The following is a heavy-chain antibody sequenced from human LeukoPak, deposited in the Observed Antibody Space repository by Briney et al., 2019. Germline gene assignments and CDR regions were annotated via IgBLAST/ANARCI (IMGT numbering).Heavy chain of an antibody. CDR1: GFTFSTYG. V-gene: IGHV3-30*03. Sequence: GGSLRLSCAASGFTFSTYGMHWVRQAPGKGLEWVAVISYDGSDKYYADSVKGRFTISRDNAKNSLYLQMNSLRAEDTAVYYCARDFPFDYWGQGTLVTVSS. CDR3: ARDFPFDY. CDR2: ISYDGSDK. J-gene: IGHJ4*02.